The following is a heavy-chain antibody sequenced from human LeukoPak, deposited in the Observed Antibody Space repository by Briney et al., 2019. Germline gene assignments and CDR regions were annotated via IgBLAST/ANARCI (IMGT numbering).Heavy chain of an antibody. CDR3: TRDLYYYGSGSIY. J-gene: IGHJ4*02. V-gene: IGHV3-21*01. D-gene: IGHD3-10*01. Sequence: KTGGSLRLSCAVSGFTFSSYSMNWVRQAPGKGLEWVSSISSSSDYIYYADSVQGRFTISRDNAKNSLYLQMNSLRAEDTAVYYCTRDLYYYGSGSIYWGQGTPVTVSS. CDR1: GFTFSSYS. CDR2: ISSSSDYI.